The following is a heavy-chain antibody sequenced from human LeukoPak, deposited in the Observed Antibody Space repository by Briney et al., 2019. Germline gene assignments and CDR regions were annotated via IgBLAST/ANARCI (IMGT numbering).Heavy chain of an antibody. V-gene: IGHV4-59*01. CDR3: ARHYYDSSGYFYQDY. CDR2: IYYSGST. Sequence: SETLSLTCTVSGGSISSYYWSWIRQPPGKGLEWIGYIYYSGSTNYNPSLKSRVTISVDTSKNQFSLKLSSVTAADTAVYYCARHYYDSSGYFYQDYWGQGTLVTVSS. CDR1: GGSISSYY. D-gene: IGHD3-22*01. J-gene: IGHJ4*02.